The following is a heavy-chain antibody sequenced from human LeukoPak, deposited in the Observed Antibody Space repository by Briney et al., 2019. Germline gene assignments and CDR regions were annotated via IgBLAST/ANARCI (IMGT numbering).Heavy chain of an antibody. CDR1: DFSFSTYW. CDR2: INGDGRDT. CDR3: ARGVSSAIDW. Sequence: GGSMRLSCAASDFSFSTYWMNWVRQAPGKGLEWVANINGDGRDTYYVGSVRGRFTISRDNADNSLYLQMNSLRGDDTAVYYCARGVSSAIDWWGQGTLVTVSS. D-gene: IGHD3-22*01. V-gene: IGHV3-7*01. J-gene: IGHJ4*02.